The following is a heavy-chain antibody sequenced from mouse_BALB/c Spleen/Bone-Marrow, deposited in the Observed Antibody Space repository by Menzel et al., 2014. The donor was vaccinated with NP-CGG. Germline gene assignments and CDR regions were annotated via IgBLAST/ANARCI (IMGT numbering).Heavy chain of an antibody. J-gene: IGHJ2*01. CDR2: ISSGSSTI. D-gene: IGHD1-1*01. Sequence: EVKLMESGGGLVQPGGSRKLSCAASGFTFSSFAMYWVRQAPEKGLEWVAYISSGSSTIYYADTVMGRFTISRDNPKNTLYLQMTSLRSEDTAMYYCAGSDSSSGYFDYWGQGTTLTVSS. CDR3: AGSDSSSGYFDY. CDR1: GFTFSSFA. V-gene: IGHV5-17*02.